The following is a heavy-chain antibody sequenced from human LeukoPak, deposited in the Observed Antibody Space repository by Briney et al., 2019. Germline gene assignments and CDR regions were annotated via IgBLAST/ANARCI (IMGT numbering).Heavy chain of an antibody. CDR2: ISGSGGST. J-gene: IGHJ3*02. D-gene: IGHD1-1*01. CDR3: AKRGIGMPNDAFDI. V-gene: IGHV3-23*01. CDR1: GFTFSSYW. Sequence: QPGGSLRLSCAASGFTFSSYWMHWVRQAPGKGLEWVSAISGSGGSTYYADSVKGRFTISRDNSKNTLYLQMNSVRAEDTAVYYCAKRGIGMPNDAFDIWGQGTMVTVSS.